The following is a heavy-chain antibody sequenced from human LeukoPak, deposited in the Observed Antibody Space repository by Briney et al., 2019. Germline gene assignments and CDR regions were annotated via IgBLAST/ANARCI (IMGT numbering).Heavy chain of an antibody. CDR2: IIPIFGTA. CDR3: ARDLKDIVVVPAATKYNWFDP. D-gene: IGHD2-2*01. J-gene: IGHJ5*02. V-gene: IGHV1-69*13. Sequence: SVKVSCKASGGTFSSYAISWVRQAPGQGLEWMGGIIPIFGTANYAQKFQGRVTITADESTSTAYMELSSLRPEDTAVYYCARDLKDIVVVPAATKYNWFDPWGQGTLVTVSS. CDR1: GGTFSSYA.